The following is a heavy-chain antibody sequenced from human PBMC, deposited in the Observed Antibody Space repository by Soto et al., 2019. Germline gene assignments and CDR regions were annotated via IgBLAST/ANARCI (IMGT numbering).Heavy chain of an antibody. CDR2: INPNSGGT. CDR1: GYTFTGYY. D-gene: IGHD6-13*01. V-gene: IGHV1-2*04. J-gene: IGHJ6*02. Sequence: ASVKVSCKASGYTFTGYYMHWVRQAPGQGLEWMGWINPNSGGTNYAQKFQGWVTMTRDTSISTAYMELSRLRSDDTAVYYCARVLGIAAAGTDYYGMDVWGQRTTVTVSS. CDR3: ARVLGIAAAGTDYYGMDV.